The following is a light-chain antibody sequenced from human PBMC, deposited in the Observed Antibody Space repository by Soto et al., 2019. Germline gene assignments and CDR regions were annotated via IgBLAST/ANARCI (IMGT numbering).Light chain of an antibody. Sequence: DIQMTQSPSTLSASVGDRVTITCRATQGISNLLAWYQQKPGKAPKLLIYDASILESGVPSRFSGSGSGTEFTLTISSLHPDDFATYYCQQYESYSYTFGQGTKLEIK. CDR3: QQYESYSYT. V-gene: IGKV1-5*01. CDR1: QGISNL. J-gene: IGKJ2*01. CDR2: DAS.